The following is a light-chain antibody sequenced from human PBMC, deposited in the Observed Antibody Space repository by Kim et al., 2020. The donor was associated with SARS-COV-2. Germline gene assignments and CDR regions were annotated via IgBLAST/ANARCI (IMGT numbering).Light chain of an antibody. J-gene: IGLJ3*02. CDR1: SSDIGINT. CDR3: ASWDDSLSGWV. Sequence: GQMVTSSCTRSSSDIGINTVSWYQQFPGTNPKLLIYSNAQRPSGVPDRFSGSKSGTSASLAISGLQSEDEADYYCASWDDSLSGWVFGGGTQLTVL. V-gene: IGLV1-44*01. CDR2: SNA.